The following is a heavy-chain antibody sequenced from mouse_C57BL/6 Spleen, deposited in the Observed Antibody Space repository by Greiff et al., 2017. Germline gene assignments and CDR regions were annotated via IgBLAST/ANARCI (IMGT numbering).Heavy chain of an antibody. CDR2: ISSGSSTI. CDR1: GFTFSDYG. D-gene: IGHD1-1*01. Sequence: EVQLVESGGGLVKPGGSLKLSCAASGFTFSDYGMHWVRQAPEKGLEWVAYISSGSSTIYYADTVKGRFTISRDNAKNTLFLQMTSLRSEDTAMYYCARDFPYYYGSSYGAMDYWGQGTSVTVSS. V-gene: IGHV5-17*01. CDR3: ARDFPYYYGSSYGAMDY. J-gene: IGHJ4*01.